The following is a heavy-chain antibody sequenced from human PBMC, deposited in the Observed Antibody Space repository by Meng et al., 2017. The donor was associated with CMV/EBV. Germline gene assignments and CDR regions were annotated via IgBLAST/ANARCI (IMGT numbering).Heavy chain of an antibody. J-gene: IGHJ4*02. CDR3: ARRYCSSTSCQRYFDY. D-gene: IGHD2-2*01. Sequence: ASVKVSCKASGYTFTGYYMHWVRQAPGQGLEWMGWINPNSGGTNYAQKFQGRVTMTRDTSISTAYMELSRLRSDDTAVYYCARRYCSSTSCQRYFDYWGQGTLVIVSS. CDR2: INPNSGGT. V-gene: IGHV1-2*02. CDR1: GYTFTGYY.